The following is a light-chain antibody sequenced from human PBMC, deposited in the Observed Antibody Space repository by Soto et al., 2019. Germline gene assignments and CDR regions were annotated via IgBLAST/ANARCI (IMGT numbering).Light chain of an antibody. J-gene: IGLJ1*01. Sequence: QSALTQPASVSGSPGQSITISCTGTSSDAGGYNFVSWYQQHPGKAPQLMIYEVSNRPSGVSNRFSGSKSDNTASLTISGLQAGDEADYYCSSYASTNTLVFGTGTKLTVL. CDR3: SSYASTNTLV. CDR2: EVS. CDR1: SSDAGGYNF. V-gene: IGLV2-14*03.